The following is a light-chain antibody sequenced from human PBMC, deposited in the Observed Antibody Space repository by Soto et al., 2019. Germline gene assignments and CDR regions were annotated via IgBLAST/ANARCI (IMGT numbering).Light chain of an antibody. CDR3: QHYGGSFI. Sequence: EIVLTHSPGTLSLSPSAGGPVXCRVSQSINSKSLVWYQRKFGQAPRLLIYNTSSRATGIPDRFSGSGSGTDFTLSISRLEPEDFAVYYCQHYGGSFIFGPGTKVDIK. V-gene: IGKV3-20*01. CDR1: QSINSKS. J-gene: IGKJ3*01. CDR2: NTS.